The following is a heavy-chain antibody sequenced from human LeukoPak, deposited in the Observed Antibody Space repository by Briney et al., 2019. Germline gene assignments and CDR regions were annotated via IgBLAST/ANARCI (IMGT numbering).Heavy chain of an antibody. CDR1: GYTFTGYY. CDR2: INPNSGGT. CDR3: ARGALWCGELSVDY. V-gene: IGHV1-2*04. J-gene: IGHJ4*02. Sequence: ASVKVSCKASGYTFTGYYMHWVRQAPGQGLEWMGWINPNSGGTNYAQKFQGWVTMTRDTSISTAYMELSRLRSDDTAVYYCARGALWCGELSVDYWGQGTLVTVSS. D-gene: IGHD3-10*01.